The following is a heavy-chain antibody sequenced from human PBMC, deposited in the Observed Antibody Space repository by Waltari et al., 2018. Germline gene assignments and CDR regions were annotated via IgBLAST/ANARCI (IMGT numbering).Heavy chain of an antibody. CDR2: IIPNFGTA. CDR1: GATFSSYA. Sequence: QVQLVQSGAEVQKPGSSVKVSCKASGATFSSYAISWVRQAPGHGLEWMGGIIPNFGTANYAEKFQGRVTITADESTSTAYMELSSLRSEDTAVYYCAREGSYSGYDYGYYYGMDVWGQGTTVTVSS. CDR3: AREGSYSGYDYGYYYGMDV. D-gene: IGHD5-12*01. V-gene: IGHV1-69*01. J-gene: IGHJ6*02.